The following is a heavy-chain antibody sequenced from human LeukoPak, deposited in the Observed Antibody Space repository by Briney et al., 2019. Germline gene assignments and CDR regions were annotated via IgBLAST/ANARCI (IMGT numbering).Heavy chain of an antibody. D-gene: IGHD1-1*01. V-gene: IGHV1-2*02. Sequence: ASVKVSCKASGYTFTGYYMNWVRQAPGQGLEWMGWINPNSGGTNYAQKFQGRVTMTRDTSISTAYMELSRLRSDDTAVYYCARIYNWNDVVYYYSYYYMDVWGKGTTVTVSS. J-gene: IGHJ6*03. CDR1: GYTFTGYY. CDR3: ARIYNWNDVVYYYSYYYMDV. CDR2: INPNSGGT.